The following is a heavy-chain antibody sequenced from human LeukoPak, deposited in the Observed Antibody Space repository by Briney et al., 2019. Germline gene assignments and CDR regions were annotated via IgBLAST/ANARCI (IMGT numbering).Heavy chain of an antibody. CDR2: INPNSGGT. CDR3: ARDVGYCSSTSCYEDY. V-gene: IGHV1-2*02. Sequence: ASVKVSCKASGYTFTGYYIHWVRQAPGQGLEWLGWINPNSGGTNYAQNFQGRVTMTRDTSSGTAYMDLSRLTSDDTAVYYCARDVGYCSSTSCYEDYWGQGTLVTVSS. D-gene: IGHD2-2*01. CDR1: GYTFTGYY. J-gene: IGHJ4*02.